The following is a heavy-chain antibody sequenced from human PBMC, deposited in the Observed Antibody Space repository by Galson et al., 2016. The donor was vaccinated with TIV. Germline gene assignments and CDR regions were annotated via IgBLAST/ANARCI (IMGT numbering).Heavy chain of an antibody. D-gene: IGHD2-15*01. V-gene: IGHV5-51*03. J-gene: IGHJ4*02. Sequence: QSGAEVKKPGESLKISCKGSGYTFRIYWIGWVRQRPGKGLEWMGNIYPGDSDARYSPSFQGQVTISVDKSINTAYLQWNSLKASDSAIYYCARLRDSTEVVASATFDQWGQGSLVT. CDR1: GYTFRIYW. CDR2: IYPGDSDA. CDR3: ARLRDSTEVVASATFDQ.